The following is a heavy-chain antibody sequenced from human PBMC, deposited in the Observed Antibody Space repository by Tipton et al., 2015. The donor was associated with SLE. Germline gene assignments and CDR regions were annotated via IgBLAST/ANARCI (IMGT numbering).Heavy chain of an antibody. CDR3: ARALGLYGDFDY. CDR1: GFTVSSNY. V-gene: IGHV3-53*04. D-gene: IGHD3-16*01. Sequence: QLVQSGGGLVQPGGSLRLSCASSGFTVSSNYMSWVRQAPGKGLEWVSVIYSGGNTYYADSVKGRFTISRHNSKNTVYLQMNSLRPEDTAVYYCARALGLYGDFDYWGQGTLVTVSS. J-gene: IGHJ4*02. CDR2: IYSGGNT.